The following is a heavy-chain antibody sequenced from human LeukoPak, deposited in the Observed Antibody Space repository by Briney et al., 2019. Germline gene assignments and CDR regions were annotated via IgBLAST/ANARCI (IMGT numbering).Heavy chain of an antibody. CDR2: IIPIFGTA. CDR3: ARGSPKIGYCSSTSCYAGWFDL. D-gene: IGHD2-2*01. J-gene: IGHJ5*02. V-gene: IGHV1-69*13. CDR1: GGTFSSYA. Sequence: ASVKVSCKASGGTFSSYAISWVRQAPGQGLEWMGGIIPIFGTANYAQKFQGRVTITADESTSTAYMELSSLRSEDTAVYYCARGSPKIGYCSSTSCYAGWFDLWGQGTLVTVSS.